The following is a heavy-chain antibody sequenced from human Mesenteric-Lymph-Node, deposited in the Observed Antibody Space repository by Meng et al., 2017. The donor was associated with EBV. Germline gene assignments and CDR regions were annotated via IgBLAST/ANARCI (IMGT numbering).Heavy chain of an antibody. CDR2: IYHRGNT. D-gene: IGHD6-13*01. J-gene: IGHJ4*02. Sequence: QVVLQESGPGLVKPSETLSLTCAVSGGSISSNDWWSWVRQPPGKGLEWIGEIYHRGNTNYNPSLESRVTISVDMSKNQFSLKMSSVTAADTAVYFCARRSWHFDSWGQGTLVTVSA. CDR1: GGSISSNDW. CDR3: ARRSWHFDS. V-gene: IGHV4-4*02.